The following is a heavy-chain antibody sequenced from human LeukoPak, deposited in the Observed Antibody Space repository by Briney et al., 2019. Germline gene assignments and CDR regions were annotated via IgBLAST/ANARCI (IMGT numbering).Heavy chain of an antibody. CDR2: IFYTGTA. Sequence: SETLSLTCNVSGGSISNNNYFWGWIRQPPGKGLEWLGSIFYTGTAYYNPSLKSPVTMSVDTSKNQFSLKLTSVMAADTAMYFCASIVYGGYSVYYFNYWGQGTLVTVSS. D-gene: IGHD4-17*01. CDR1: GGSISNNNYF. CDR3: ASIVYGGYSVYYFNY. J-gene: IGHJ4*02. V-gene: IGHV4-39*07.